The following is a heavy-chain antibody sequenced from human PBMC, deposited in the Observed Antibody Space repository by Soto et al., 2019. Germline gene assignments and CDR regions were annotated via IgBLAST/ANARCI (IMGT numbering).Heavy chain of an antibody. CDR2: IHYSGGT. CDR3: ARHWTGLDY. J-gene: IGHJ4*02. CDR1: GGSISSYY. Sequence: QVQLQESGPGLVKPSETLSLTCTVSGGSISSYYWSWIRQPPGKGLEYIGYIHYSGGTNYKPSLRSRVTISVDTSKNQFSLKLSSVTAADTAVYYCARHWTGLDYWGQGTLLTLSS. D-gene: IGHD2-8*02. V-gene: IGHV4-59*08.